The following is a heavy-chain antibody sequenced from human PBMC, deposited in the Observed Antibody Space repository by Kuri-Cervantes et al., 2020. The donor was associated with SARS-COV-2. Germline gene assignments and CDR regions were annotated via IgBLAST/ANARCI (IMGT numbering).Heavy chain of an antibody. Sequence: SVKVSCKASGGTFTSYAFIWVRQAPGQGLEWMGGILPMFATTIYAQTLQGRVTLTTDESPRTAYMDLGSLRSEDTAVYYCACSNAGYAGSYRYNYFDYWGQGVLVTVSS. V-gene: IGHV1-69*05. J-gene: IGHJ4*02. CDR3: ACSNAGYAGSYRYNYFDY. D-gene: IGHD5-12*01. CDR1: GGTFTSYA. CDR2: ILPMFATT.